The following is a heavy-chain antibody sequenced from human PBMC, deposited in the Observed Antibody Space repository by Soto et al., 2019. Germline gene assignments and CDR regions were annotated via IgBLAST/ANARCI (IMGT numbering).Heavy chain of an antibody. CDR2: MNPNSDNT. Sequence: QVQLVQSGAEVKKPGASVKVSCKASGYSFTSYDINWVRQATGQGLEWMGWMNPNSDNTAYAQKFQGRVTMTRNTSISTVYMELSSLRSEDTAVYYCSREAAAGLVYWGQGTLVTVSS. J-gene: IGHJ4*02. CDR3: SREAAAGLVY. D-gene: IGHD6-13*01. CDR1: GYSFTSYD. V-gene: IGHV1-8*01.